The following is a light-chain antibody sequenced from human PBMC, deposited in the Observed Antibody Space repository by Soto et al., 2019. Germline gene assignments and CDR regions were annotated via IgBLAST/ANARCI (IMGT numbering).Light chain of an antibody. J-gene: IGKJ1*01. CDR3: QQYGSSPET. CDR1: QSVSSSY. V-gene: IGKV3-20*01. Sequence: EIVLTQSPRTLSLSPGERATLSCRASQSVSSSYLAWYQQKPGQAPRLLIYGASSRATGIPDRFSGSGSGTDFTLTSSRLEPEDFAVYYCQQYGSSPETFGQGTKVDIK. CDR2: GAS.